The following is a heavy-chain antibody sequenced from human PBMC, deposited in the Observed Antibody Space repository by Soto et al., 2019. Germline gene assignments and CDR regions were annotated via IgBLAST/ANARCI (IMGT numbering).Heavy chain of an antibody. CDR3: AKKVNSGPGSQYFDY. V-gene: IGHV3-23*01. CDR1: GFTFSSYA. CDR2: FRTGADDGTT. Sequence: GGSLRLSCAASGFTFSSYAMHWVRQAPGKGLEWVSGFRTGADDGTTYYADSVKGRFTISRDISKNTLFLQMNSLRAEDTAIYYCAKKVNSGPGSQYFDYWGQGTLVTVSS. D-gene: IGHD3-10*01. J-gene: IGHJ4*02.